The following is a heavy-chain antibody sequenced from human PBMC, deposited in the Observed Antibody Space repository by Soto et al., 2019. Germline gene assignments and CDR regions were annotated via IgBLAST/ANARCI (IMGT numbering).Heavy chain of an antibody. D-gene: IGHD4-17*01. CDR2: IIPALGTA. CDR3: ARPDFGAYWYFDL. V-gene: IGHV1-69*08. J-gene: IGHJ2*01. CDR1: GGTFSSHT. Sequence: QDQLVQSGAEVKKPGSSVKVSCQASGGTFSSHTFSWVRQAPGQGLEWMGRIIPALGTATYAQKFQGRVTITADESATTVYMELNSLRSEDTAVYYCARPDFGAYWYFDLWGRGTLVTVSS.